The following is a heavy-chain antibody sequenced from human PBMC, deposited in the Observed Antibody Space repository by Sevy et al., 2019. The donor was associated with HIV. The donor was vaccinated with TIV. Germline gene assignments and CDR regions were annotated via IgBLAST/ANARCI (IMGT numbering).Heavy chain of an antibody. V-gene: IGHV3-23*03. CDR3: AKRDYSDFDSPPIFDF. Sequence: GGPRGLPVPPSEFTLTSYPWTGVPRPPGKGLGWVSIIVFGVVRTYYPDSVKGRFTISRDNSKNTLYLQMSSLRAEDTAVYYCAKRDYSDFDSPPIFDFWGRGTLVTVSS. J-gene: IGHJ4*02. D-gene: IGHD3-9*01. CDR1: EFTLTSYP. CDR2: IVFGVVRT.